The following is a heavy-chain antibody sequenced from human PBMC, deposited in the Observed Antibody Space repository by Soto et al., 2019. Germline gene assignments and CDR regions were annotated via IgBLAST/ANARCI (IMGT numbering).Heavy chain of an antibody. Sequence: PSETLSLTCTVSGGSISGYYWSWIRQPPGKGLKWIGYIYYSGSTNYNPSLKSRVTISVDTSKNQFSLKLSSVTAADTAVYYCARDPMSSSWYYFDYWGQGTLVTVSS. CDR3: ARDPMSSSWYYFDY. D-gene: IGHD6-13*01. CDR1: GGSISGYY. J-gene: IGHJ4*02. CDR2: IYYSGST. V-gene: IGHV4-59*01.